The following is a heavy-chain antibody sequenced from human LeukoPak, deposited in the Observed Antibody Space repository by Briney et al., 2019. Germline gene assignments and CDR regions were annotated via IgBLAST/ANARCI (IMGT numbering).Heavy chain of an antibody. CDR3: ARGTSTIFGVVTGRDYYYYYMDV. CDR1: GGTSSSYT. Sequence: SVKVSCKASGGTSSSYTISWVRQAPGQGLEWMGRIIPILGIANYAQKFQGRVTITADKSTSTAYMELSSLRSEDTAVYYCARGTSTIFGVVTGRDYYYYYMDVRGKGTTVTVSS. CDR2: IIPILGIA. V-gene: IGHV1-69*02. J-gene: IGHJ6*03. D-gene: IGHD3-3*01.